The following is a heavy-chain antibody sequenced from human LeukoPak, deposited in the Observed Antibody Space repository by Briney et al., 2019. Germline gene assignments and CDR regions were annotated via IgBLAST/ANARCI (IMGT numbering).Heavy chain of an antibody. CDR1: GFTFSSYW. D-gene: IGHD3-22*01. CDR2: IKQDGSEK. CDR3: ARDLLVGGSGYHY. Sequence: GGSLRLSCAASGFTFSSYWMSWVRQAPGRGLEWVANIKQDGSEKYYVDSVKGRFTISRDNAKNSLYLQMNSLRAEDTAVYYCARDLLVGGSGYHYWGQGTLVTVSS. V-gene: IGHV3-7*01. J-gene: IGHJ4*02.